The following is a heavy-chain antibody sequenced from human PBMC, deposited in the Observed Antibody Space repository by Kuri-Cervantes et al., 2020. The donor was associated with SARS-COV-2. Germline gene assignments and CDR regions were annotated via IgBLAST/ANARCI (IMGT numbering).Heavy chain of an antibody. V-gene: IGHV3-49*04. CDR2: IRSKAYGGTT. Sequence: GGCMRLSCTAAGFTFGDYAMSWVSQAAGKGLEWVGLIRSKAYGGTTEYDASVKGRFSISRDDSKSIAYLQMNSLKTEDTAVYYCTRAQKLEYCTNGVCYHYYYCYMDVWGKGTTVTVSS. D-gene: IGHD2-8*01. CDR3: TRAQKLEYCTNGVCYHYYYCYMDV. J-gene: IGHJ6*03. CDR1: GFTFGDYA.